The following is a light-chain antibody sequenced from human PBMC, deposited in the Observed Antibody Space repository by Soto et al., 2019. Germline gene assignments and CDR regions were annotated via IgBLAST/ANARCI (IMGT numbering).Light chain of an antibody. CDR1: QSVSAY. J-gene: IGKJ1*01. Sequence: EIVLTQSPATLSLSPGERATLSCRASQSVSAYLAWYQRKPGQAPRLLIYDASNRATGIPARFSGSGSGTDFTLTINSLEPEDFAVYYCQHRSNWPRTFGQGTKVEIK. CDR3: QHRSNWPRT. CDR2: DAS. V-gene: IGKV3-11*01.